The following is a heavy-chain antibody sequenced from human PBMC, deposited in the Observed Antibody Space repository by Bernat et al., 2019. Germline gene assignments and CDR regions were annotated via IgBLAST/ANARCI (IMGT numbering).Heavy chain of an antibody. CDR3: AKYGSDYIWRSWHYYMDV. CDR1: GFTFSSYA. Sequence: EVQLLESGGGLVQPGGSLRLSCAASGFTFSSYAMSWVRQAPGKGLEWVSTISGSGGTYYADSVKGRFTISRDNSKNTLYLQMNSLRAEDTAVYYCAKYGSDYIWRSWHYYMDVWGKGTTVTVSS. CDR2: ISGSGGT. D-gene: IGHD3-16*01. J-gene: IGHJ6*03. V-gene: IGHV3-23*01.